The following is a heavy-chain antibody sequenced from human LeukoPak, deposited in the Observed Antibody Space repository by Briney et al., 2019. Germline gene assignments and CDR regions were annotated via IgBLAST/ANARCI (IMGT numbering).Heavy chain of an antibody. Sequence: GASVKVSCXAXXYTFTSYDINWVRQATGQGLEWMGWMNPNSGNTGYAQKFQGRVTMTRNTSISTAYMELSSLRSEDTAVYYCASGGSMVRGVNEDYWGQGTPVTVSS. CDR3: ASGGSMVRGVNEDY. CDR1: XYTFTSYD. CDR2: MNPNSGNT. D-gene: IGHD3-10*01. J-gene: IGHJ4*02. V-gene: IGHV1-8*01.